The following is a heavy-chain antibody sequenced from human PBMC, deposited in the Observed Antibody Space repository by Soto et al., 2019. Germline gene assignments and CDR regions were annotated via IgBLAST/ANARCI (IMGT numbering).Heavy chain of an antibody. J-gene: IGHJ3*02. CDR2: ISSGGDT. CDR3: AKDYGSGYYAFDI. D-gene: IGHD3-22*01. Sequence: GGSLRLSCAPSGFTFTTYAMSWVRQAPGKGLEWVSSISSGGDTYYADSVKGRFTISRDSSKNTLYLQMNNLRAEDTATYYCAKDYGSGYYAFDIWGRGTMVTVS. CDR1: GFTFTTYA. V-gene: IGHV3-23*01.